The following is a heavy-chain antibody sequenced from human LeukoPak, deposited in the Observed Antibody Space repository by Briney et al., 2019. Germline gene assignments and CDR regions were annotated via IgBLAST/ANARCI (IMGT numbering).Heavy chain of an antibody. V-gene: IGHV1-2*02. CDR2: INPNSGGT. CDR3: ARGGCSSTSCYAIDYYMDV. D-gene: IGHD2-2*01. CDR1: GYTFTGYY. Sequence: PMASVKVSCKASGYTFTGYYMHWVRQAPGQGLEWMGWINPNSGGTNYAQKFQGRVTMTRDTSISTAYMELSRLRSDDTAVYYCARGGCSSTSCYAIDYYMDVWGKGTTVTISS. J-gene: IGHJ6*03.